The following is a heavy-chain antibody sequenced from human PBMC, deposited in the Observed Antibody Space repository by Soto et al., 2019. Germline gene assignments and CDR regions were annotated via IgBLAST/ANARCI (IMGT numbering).Heavy chain of an antibody. CDR1: GGTFSSYA. J-gene: IGHJ6*02. D-gene: IGHD5-12*01. CDR2: IIPILGIA. V-gene: IGHV1-69*04. CDR3: ARDRIIVATISPYYYYGMDV. Sequence: SVKVSCKASGGTFSSYAISWVRQAPGQGPEWMGRIIPILGIANYAQKFQGRVTITADESTSTAYMELSSLRSEDTAVYYCARDRIIVATISPYYYYGMDVWGQGTTVTVSS.